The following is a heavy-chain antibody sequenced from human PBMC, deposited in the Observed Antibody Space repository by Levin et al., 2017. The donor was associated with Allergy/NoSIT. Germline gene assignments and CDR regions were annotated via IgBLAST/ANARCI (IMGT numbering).Heavy chain of an antibody. CDR3: ATNLGGPYGLDV. CDR1: GYTLTEVS. CDR2: FDPEEGET. D-gene: IGHD4-23*01. Sequence: ASVKVSCRVSGYTLTEVSMHWVRQAPGKGLEWMGGFDPEEGETIYAQKFQGRVNMTEDTFTETAYMDLSSLTSEDTAIYYCATNLGGPYGLDVWGQGTTVTVSS. V-gene: IGHV1-24*01. J-gene: IGHJ6*02.